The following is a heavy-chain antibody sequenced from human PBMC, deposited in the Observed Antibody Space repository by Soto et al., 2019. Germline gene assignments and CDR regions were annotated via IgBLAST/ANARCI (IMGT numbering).Heavy chain of an antibody. V-gene: IGHV3-72*01. CDR2: IRNKANSYTT. CDR3: ARALRGVGGDY. D-gene: IGHD1-26*01. Sequence: GGSLRLSCAASGFTFSDHYMDWVRQAPGKGLEWVGRIRNKANSYTTEYAASVRGRFTISRDDSTNSRYLQMNSLKTEDTAVYYYARALRGVGGDYWGQGTLVTVSS. CDR1: GFTFSDHY. J-gene: IGHJ4*02.